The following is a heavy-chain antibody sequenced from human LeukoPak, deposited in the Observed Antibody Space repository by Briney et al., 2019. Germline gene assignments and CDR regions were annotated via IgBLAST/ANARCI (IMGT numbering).Heavy chain of an antibody. CDR2: IRYDGSNK. CDR1: GFTFSSYG. J-gene: IGHJ4*02. V-gene: IGHV3-30*02. D-gene: IGHD6-13*01. CDR3: ATGSVRYSASWYSQEGDY. Sequence: GGSLRLSCAASGFTFSSYGMHWVRQAPGKGLEWVAFIRYDGSNKYYADSVKGRFTISRDNSKNTLYLQMNSLRAEDTAVYYCATGSVRYSASWYSQEGDYWGQGTLVTVSS.